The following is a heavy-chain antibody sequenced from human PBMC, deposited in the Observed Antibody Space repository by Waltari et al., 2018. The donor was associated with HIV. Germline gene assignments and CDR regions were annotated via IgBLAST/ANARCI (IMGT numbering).Heavy chain of an antibody. Sequence: EVQLEQSGAEMKKPGESLRFSCKASGYNFGRYWISWVRQIPGKGLEWMGIIFPGDSNTRYSPSFRGQVTISADKSINTTFLQWTTLKASDSAIYYCATGPDHYCDFWGQGTQVTVSS. J-gene: IGHJ4*02. CDR1: GYNFGRYW. V-gene: IGHV5-51*01. CDR3: ATGPDHYCDF. CDR2: IFPGDSNT. D-gene: IGHD2-15*01.